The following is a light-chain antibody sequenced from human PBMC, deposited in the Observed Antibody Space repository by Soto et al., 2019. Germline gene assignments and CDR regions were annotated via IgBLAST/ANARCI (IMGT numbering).Light chain of an antibody. CDR3: SSYAGNKNVV. Sequence: QSVLTQPPSASGSPGQSVTISCTGTSSDVGGYKYVSWYQQHPGKAPKLMIYEVSKRPSGVPDRFSGSKSGNTASLTVSGLQAEDEADYYCSSYAGNKNVVFGGGTKLTVL. CDR2: EVS. CDR1: SSDVGGYKY. V-gene: IGLV2-8*01. J-gene: IGLJ2*01.